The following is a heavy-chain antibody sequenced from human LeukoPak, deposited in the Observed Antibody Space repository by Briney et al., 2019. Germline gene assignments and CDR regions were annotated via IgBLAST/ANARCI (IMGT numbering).Heavy chain of an antibody. V-gene: IGHV3-23*01. CDR2: TGDST. CDR1: GFTFSNYA. Sequence: PGGSLRLSCAASGFTFSNYAMSWVRQAPSTGDSTYYADSVKGRFTISRDNSKNTLSLQMNSLRAEDTAVYYCAKDSDIAAAGDFQHWGQGTLVTVSS. CDR3: AKDSDIAAAGDFQH. J-gene: IGHJ1*01. D-gene: IGHD6-13*01.